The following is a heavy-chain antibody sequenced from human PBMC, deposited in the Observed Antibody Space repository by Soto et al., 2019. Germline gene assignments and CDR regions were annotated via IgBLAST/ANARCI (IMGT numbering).Heavy chain of an antibody. J-gene: IGHJ4*02. CDR3: ARDERYCTSTTCYAGVGKYYFAY. D-gene: IGHD2-2*01. Sequence: EVQLVESGGGLVQPGESLTLSCAASGFIVSDSYMSWVRQAPGKGLEWVSVIYSDGSTYYADSVKGRFSISRDNSKNTVYLQMNSLRAEDTAVYYCARDERYCTSTTCYAGVGKYYFAYWGQGTLLTVSS. CDR1: GFIVSDSY. V-gene: IGHV3-66*01. CDR2: IYSDGST.